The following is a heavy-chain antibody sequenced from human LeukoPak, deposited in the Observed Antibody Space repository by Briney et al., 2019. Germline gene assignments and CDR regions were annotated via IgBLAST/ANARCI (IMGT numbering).Heavy chain of an antibody. D-gene: IGHD2/OR15-2a*01. CDR3: ARQISDSYYYYMAV. Sequence: PSETLSLTCTVSGGSISSSSYYWGWIRQPPGKGLEWIGSIYYSGSTYYNPSLKSRVTISVDTSKSQFSLRVTSVTAADTAVYYCARQISDSYYYYMAVWGEGTTVTVSS. V-gene: IGHV4-39*01. CDR2: IYYSGST. CDR1: GGSISSSSYY. J-gene: IGHJ6*03.